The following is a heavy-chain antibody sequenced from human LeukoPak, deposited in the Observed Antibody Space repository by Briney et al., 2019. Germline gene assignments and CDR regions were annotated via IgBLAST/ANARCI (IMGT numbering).Heavy chain of an antibody. CDR1: GGSISSYY. Sequence: SETLSLTCTVSGGSISSYYWSWIRQPAGKGLEWIGRIYTSGSTNYNPSLKSRVTISVDTSKNQFSLKLSSVTAADTAVYYCARERRRITIFGVVPADIWGQGTMVTVSS. CDR3: ARERRRITIFGVVPADI. D-gene: IGHD3-3*01. V-gene: IGHV4-4*07. J-gene: IGHJ3*02. CDR2: IYTSGST.